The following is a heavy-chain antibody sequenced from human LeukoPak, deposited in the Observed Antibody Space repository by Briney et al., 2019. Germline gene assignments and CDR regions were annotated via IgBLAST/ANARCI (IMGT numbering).Heavy chain of an antibody. V-gene: IGHV4-61*02. D-gene: IGHD3-10*01. Sequence: PSETLSLTCTVSGGSISSGSYYWSWIRQPAGKGLEWIGRIYTSGSTNYNPSLKSRVTISVDTPKNQFSLKLSSVTAADTAVYYCARDGSRGSFYFDYWGQGTLVTVSS. J-gene: IGHJ4*02. CDR2: IYTSGST. CDR3: ARDGSRGSFYFDY. CDR1: GGSISSGSYY.